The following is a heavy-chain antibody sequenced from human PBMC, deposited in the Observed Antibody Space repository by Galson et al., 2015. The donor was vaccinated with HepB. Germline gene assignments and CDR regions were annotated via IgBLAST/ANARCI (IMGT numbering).Heavy chain of an antibody. D-gene: IGHD6-19*01. Sequence: SLRLSCAASGFTFSNYGMHWVRQAPGKGLEWVTVISYDGSNKYYADSVKGRFTISRDNSKNTLYLQMNRLRAEDTAVYYCAKDYRGWSPTFVDYWGQGTLVTVSS. CDR3: AKDYRGWSPTFVDY. CDR2: ISYDGSNK. CDR1: GFTFSNYG. V-gene: IGHV3-30*18. J-gene: IGHJ4*02.